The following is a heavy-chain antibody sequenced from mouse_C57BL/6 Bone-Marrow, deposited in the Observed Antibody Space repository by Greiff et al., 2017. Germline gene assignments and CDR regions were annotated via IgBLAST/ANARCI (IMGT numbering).Heavy chain of an antibody. CDR2: IHPNYGTT. CDR1: GYSFTDYN. J-gene: IGHJ2*01. V-gene: IGHV1-39*01. D-gene: IGHD2-2*01. Sequence: VQLKHPGPELVKPGASVKISCKASGYSFTDYNMNWVKQSHGKSLEWIGVIHPNYGTTSYNQKFKGKATLTVDQSSSTAYMQLNSLTSEDSAVYCCARWPGSGYDFDYWGQGTTLTVSS. CDR3: ARWPGSGYDFDY.